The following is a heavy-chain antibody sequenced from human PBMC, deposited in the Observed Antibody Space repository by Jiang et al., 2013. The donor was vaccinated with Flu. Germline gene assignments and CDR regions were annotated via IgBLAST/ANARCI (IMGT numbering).Heavy chain of an antibody. Sequence: VQLLESGGGLVQPGGSLRLSCVVSGFTFRNYAMTWVRQAPGKGLEWVSRTDPSGGSTHYADSVKGRFTISRDNSKNTMYLQMNSLRAEDTAVYYCASDVVVPTASLGDYWGQGTLVTVSS. J-gene: IGHJ4*02. CDR3: ASDVVVPTASLGDY. CDR1: GFTFRNYA. D-gene: IGHD2-2*01. CDR2: TDPSGGST. V-gene: IGHV3-23*01.